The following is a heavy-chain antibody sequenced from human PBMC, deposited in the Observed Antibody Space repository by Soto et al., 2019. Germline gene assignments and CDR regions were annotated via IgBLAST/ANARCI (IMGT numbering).Heavy chain of an antibody. CDR3: ARDRVAGIWGDAFDI. V-gene: IGHV1-18*04. CDR2: INPYNANT. J-gene: IGHJ3*02. D-gene: IGHD3-16*01. Sequence: QVQLVQSGTEVKKPGASVKVSCKTSGYTFTNHGINWVRQAPGQGLEWMGWINPYNANTNYAQKRPGRVTMTTDTSTTAAYMDLRSLTSDDTAGYYCARDRVAGIWGDAFDIWGQGTVVTVSS. CDR1: GYTFTNHG.